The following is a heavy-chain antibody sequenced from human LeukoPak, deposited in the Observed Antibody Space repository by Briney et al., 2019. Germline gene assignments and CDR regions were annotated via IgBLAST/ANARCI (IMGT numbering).Heavy chain of an antibody. CDR1: GFTFSGSA. V-gene: IGHV3-73*01. CDR3: TRPSFDP. Sequence: GGSLRLSCAASGFTFSGSAMHWVRQASGKGLEWVGRIRSKANSYATAYAASVKGRFTISRDDSKNTSYLQMNSLETEDTAMYFCTRPSFDPWGQGTLVTVSS. CDR2: IRSKANSYAT. J-gene: IGHJ5*02.